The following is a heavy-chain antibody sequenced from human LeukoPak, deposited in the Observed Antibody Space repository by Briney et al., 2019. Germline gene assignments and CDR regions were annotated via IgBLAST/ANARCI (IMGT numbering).Heavy chain of an antibody. D-gene: IGHD2-2*01. CDR3: AGNKEGYCSSTSCYYWFDP. V-gene: IGHV1-69*13. CDR2: IIPIFGTA. CDR1: GGTFSSYA. Sequence: ASVKVSCKASGGTFSSYAISWVRQAPGQGLEWMGGIIPIFGTANYAQKFQGRVTITADESTSTAYMELSSLRSEDTAVYYCAGNKEGYCSSTSCYYWFDPWGQGTLVTVSS. J-gene: IGHJ5*02.